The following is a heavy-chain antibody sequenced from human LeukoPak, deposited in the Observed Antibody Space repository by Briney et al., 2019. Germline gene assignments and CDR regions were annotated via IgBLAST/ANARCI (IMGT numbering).Heavy chain of an antibody. J-gene: IGHJ4*02. CDR3: ARGLYEGSFDY. Sequence: SETLSLTCTVSGDSVRSFHWSWIRQPPGKGLEWIGYIYHSGSTYYNPSLKSRVTISVDRSKNQFSLKLSSVTAADTAVYYCARGLYEGSFDYWGQGTLVTVSS. CDR2: IYHSGST. CDR1: GDSVRSFH. D-gene: IGHD3-3*01. V-gene: IGHV4-59*02.